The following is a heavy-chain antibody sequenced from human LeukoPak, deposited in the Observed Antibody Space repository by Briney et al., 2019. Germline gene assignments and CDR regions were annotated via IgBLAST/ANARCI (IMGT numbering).Heavy chain of an antibody. D-gene: IGHD3-16*01. CDR3: ARVCFGAFFDQ. CDR2: VNGGGGRT. V-gene: IGHV3-23*01. CDR1: DYTFSNFA. Sequence: GGSLRLSCAASDYTFSNFAMSWVRQAPGKGLEWVSTVNGGGGRTYYADSVKGRFTISRDNSKNTLYLQMNSLRAEDTAVYYCARVCFGAFFDQWGQGSLVTLSS. J-gene: IGHJ4*02.